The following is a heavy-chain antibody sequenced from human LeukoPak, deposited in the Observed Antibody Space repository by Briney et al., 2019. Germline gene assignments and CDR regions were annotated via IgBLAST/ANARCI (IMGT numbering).Heavy chain of an antibody. J-gene: IGHJ4*02. V-gene: IGHV1-18*01. Sequence: GASVKVSCKASVYTFTSHPITWVRQAPGQGLEWMGWISADNGNTHYAQKFQGRVSMTTEPSTRTAYMELKTLRSDDTAVYYCARDGPSGSYGDYWGQGTLVTVST. CDR1: VYTFTSHP. CDR2: ISADNGNT. D-gene: IGHD1-26*01. CDR3: ARDGPSGSYGDY.